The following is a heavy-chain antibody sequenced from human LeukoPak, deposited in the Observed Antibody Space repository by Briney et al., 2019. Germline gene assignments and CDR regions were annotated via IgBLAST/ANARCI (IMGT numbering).Heavy chain of an antibody. J-gene: IGHJ4*02. CDR1: GFTFSSYD. CDR2: IGTAGDT. V-gene: IGHV3-13*01. CDR3: ARLACSSGWYDGCYFDY. D-gene: IGHD6-19*01. Sequence: PGGSLRLSCAASGFTFSSYDMHWVRQATGKGLEWVSAIGTAGDTYYPGSVKGRFTISRENAKNSLYLQMNSLRAGDTAVYYCARLACSSGWYDGCYFDYWGQGTLVTVSS.